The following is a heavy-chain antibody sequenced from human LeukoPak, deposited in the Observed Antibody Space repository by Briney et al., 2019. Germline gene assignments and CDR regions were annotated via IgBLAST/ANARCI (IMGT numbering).Heavy chain of an antibody. CDR2: IIPILGIA. V-gene: IGHV1-69*04. D-gene: IGHD2-2*02. CDR3: ARREYCSSTSCYIDSAFDN. J-gene: IGHJ3*02. Sequence: SVKVSCKASGGTFSSYAISWVRQAPGQGLEWMGRIIPILGIANYAQKFQGRVTITADKSTSTAYMELSSLRSEDTAVYYCARREYCSSTSCYIDSAFDNWGQGTMVTVSS. CDR1: GGTFSSYA.